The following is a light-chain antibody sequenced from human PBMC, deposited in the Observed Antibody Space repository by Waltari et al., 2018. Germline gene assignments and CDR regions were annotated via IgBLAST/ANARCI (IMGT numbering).Light chain of an antibody. V-gene: IGKV3-11*01. J-gene: IGKJ4*01. CDR1: QSVSTY. Sequence: EIVLTQSPATLSLSPGERATLSCRASQSVSTYLAWYQQKPGQAPRLLIYDAPNRATGIPARFSGRGSGTDFTLTISSLEPEDFAVYYCQQRSIWPPLTFGGGTKVEIK. CDR3: QQRSIWPPLT. CDR2: DAP.